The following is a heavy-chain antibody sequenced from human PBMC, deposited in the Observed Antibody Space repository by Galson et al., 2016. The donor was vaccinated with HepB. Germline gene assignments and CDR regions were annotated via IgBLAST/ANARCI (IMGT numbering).Heavy chain of an antibody. CDR3: ARDDYSRPGY. J-gene: IGHJ4*02. V-gene: IGHV3-48*02. CDR2: ITSSSDTM. D-gene: IGHD2-21*01. CDR1: GFIFSVYN. Sequence: SLRLSCAASGFIFSVYNMNWARQAPGKGLEWISWITSSSDTMYYADSVKGRFTISRDNAKNSLYLEMNSLRDEDTAVYYCARDDYSRPGYWGQGTLVTVSS.